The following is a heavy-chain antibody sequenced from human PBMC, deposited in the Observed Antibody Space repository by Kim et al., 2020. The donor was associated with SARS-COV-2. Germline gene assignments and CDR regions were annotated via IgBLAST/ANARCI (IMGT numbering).Heavy chain of an antibody. Sequence: ASVKVSCKASGYTFTSYGISWVRQAPGQGLEWMGWISAYNGNTNYAQKLQGRVTMTTDTSTSTAYMELRSLRSDDTALYYCARDTMTTVTVGWFDPCGQGTLVTDSS. J-gene: IGHJ5*01. CDR3: ARDTMTTVTVGWFDP. V-gene: IGHV1-18*01. CDR2: ISAYNGNT. D-gene: IGHD4-17*01. CDR1: GYTFTSYG.